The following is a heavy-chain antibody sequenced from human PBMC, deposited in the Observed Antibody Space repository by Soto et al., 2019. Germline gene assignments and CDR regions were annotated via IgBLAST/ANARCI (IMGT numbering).Heavy chain of an antibody. Sequence: QLQLQESGSRLVKPSQTLSLTCTVSGGSISSGGYSWNWIRQSPGKGLEWIGYIYDGGSTNYNPSLKRRVTISIDSSKNQFSLMLSSVTDADTAVYYCARAGGLGAGFDIWGQGTLVPVSS. J-gene: IGHJ3*02. CDR2: IYDGGST. D-gene: IGHD3-16*01. V-gene: IGHV4-30-2*06. CDR1: GGSISSGGYS. CDR3: ARAGGLGAGFDI.